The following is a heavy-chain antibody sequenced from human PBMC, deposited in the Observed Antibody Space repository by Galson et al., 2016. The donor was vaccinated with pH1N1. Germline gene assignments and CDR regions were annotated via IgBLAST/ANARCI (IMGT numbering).Heavy chain of an antibody. V-gene: IGHV3-74*01. Sequence: SLRLSCAASGFPFSDYWMHWVRQAPGKGLVWVARIDNDGRGTSHADSVRGRFAISRDNAENMLYLQMNSLRTDDMAVYYCARNWWGIEYWGQGALVTVSS. CDR1: GFPFSDYW. J-gene: IGHJ4*02. CDR3: ARNWWGIEY. D-gene: IGHD2-15*01. CDR2: IDNDGRGT.